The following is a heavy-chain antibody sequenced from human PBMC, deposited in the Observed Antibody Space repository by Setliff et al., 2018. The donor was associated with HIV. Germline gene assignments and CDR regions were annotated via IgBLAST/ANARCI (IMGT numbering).Heavy chain of an antibody. Sequence: SETLSLTCTVSGDSISSYSWSWIRQPPGKGLEWIGHIYHSGSTYYNPSLKSRVTISADTSKNQFSLRLNSVTAADTAVYYCARGKGRWLQFKGVFAFDIWGQGTTVTVSS. CDR1: GDSISSYS. J-gene: IGHJ3*02. CDR3: ARGKGRWLQFKGVFAFDI. CDR2: IYHSGST. V-gene: IGHV4-59*01. D-gene: IGHD5-12*01.